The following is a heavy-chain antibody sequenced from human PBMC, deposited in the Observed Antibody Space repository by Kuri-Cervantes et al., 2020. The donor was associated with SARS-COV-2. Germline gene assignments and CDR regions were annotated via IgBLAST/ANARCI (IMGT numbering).Heavy chain of an antibody. V-gene: IGHV3-74*01. Sequence: LSLTCAASGFTFSSYWMHWVRQAPGKGLVGVSHINSDGHTQGFADSVKGRFAISRDNAKNSLYLQMNSLRAEDTAVYYCASERQWLVLGGLFDYWGQGTLVTVSS. CDR2: INSDGHTQ. D-gene: IGHD6-19*01. J-gene: IGHJ4*02. CDR3: ASERQWLVLGGLFDY. CDR1: GFTFSSYW.